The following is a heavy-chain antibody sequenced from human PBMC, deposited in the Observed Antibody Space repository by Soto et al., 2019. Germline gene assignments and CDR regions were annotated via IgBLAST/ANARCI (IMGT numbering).Heavy chain of an antibody. J-gene: IGHJ4*02. D-gene: IGHD7-27*01. CDR1: GGSISSGGYY. CDR2: IYYSGST. V-gene: IGHV4-31*03. Sequence: QVQLQELGPGLVKPSQTLSLTCTVSGGSISSGGYYWSWIRQHPGKGLEWIGYIYYSGSTYYNPSLKSRVTISVDTSKNQFSLKLSSVTAADTAVYYCARDGEGDGYFDYWGQGTLVTVSS. CDR3: ARDGEGDGYFDY.